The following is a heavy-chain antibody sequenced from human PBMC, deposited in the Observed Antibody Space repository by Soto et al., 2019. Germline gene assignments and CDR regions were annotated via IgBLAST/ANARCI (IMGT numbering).Heavy chain of an antibody. CDR3: ARDASGTYFDWLLYPSTRFDP. Sequence: GASVKVSCKASGGTFSSYTISWVRQAPGQGLEWMGWISAYNGNTNYAQKLQGRVTMTTDTSTSTAYMELRSLRSDDTAVYYCARDASGTYFDWLLYPSTRFDPWGQGTLVTVSS. CDR1: GGTFSSYT. V-gene: IGHV1-18*01. J-gene: IGHJ5*02. CDR2: ISAYNGNT. D-gene: IGHD3-9*01.